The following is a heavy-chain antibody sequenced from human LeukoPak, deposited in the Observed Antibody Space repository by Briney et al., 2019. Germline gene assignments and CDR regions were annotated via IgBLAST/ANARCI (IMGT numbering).Heavy chain of an antibody. CDR1: GYTFTGYY. V-gene: IGHV1-2*02. CDR2: INPNSGAT. J-gene: IGHJ4*02. CDR3: ARGKISGDDFDY. D-gene: IGHD7-27*01. Sequence: ASVKVSCKASGYTFTGYYMHWVRQASGQGPEWMGWINPNSGATNYLQNFQGRVTMTRDTSISTAYMELSRLRSDDTAVYYCARGKISGDDFDYWGQGTLVTVSS.